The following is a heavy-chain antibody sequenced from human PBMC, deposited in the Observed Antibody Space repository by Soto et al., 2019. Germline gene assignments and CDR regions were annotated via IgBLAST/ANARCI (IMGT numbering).Heavy chain of an antibody. CDR1: GFDFSSYA. V-gene: IGHV3-30-3*01. CDR2: ITYDGSNK. CDR3: SRVWRLDGIAGIYRGLHI. Sequence: QVQLVESGGGVVQPGESLRLSCAASGFDFSSYAMHWVRQPPGKGLEWVAGITYDGSNKYYADSVKGRFTISRDSAKSTLFLQLSSLRLEDPAMYFCSRVWRLDGIAGIYRGLHIWGQLTVVPVSS. D-gene: IGHD3-16*02. J-gene: IGHJ3*02.